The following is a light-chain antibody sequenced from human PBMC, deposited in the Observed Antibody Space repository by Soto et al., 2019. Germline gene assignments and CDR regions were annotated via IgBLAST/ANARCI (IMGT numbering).Light chain of an antibody. Sequence: EIVMTQSPATLSVSLGERATLSCRASQSVSSNLAWYQQKPGQAPRLLIYGASTRATGIPARFSGSVSGTEFTLTISSLQSEDFAVYYCQQYNNWPPGTFGQGTKLEI. J-gene: IGKJ2*02. CDR1: QSVSSN. CDR2: GAS. CDR3: QQYNNWPPGT. V-gene: IGKV3D-15*01.